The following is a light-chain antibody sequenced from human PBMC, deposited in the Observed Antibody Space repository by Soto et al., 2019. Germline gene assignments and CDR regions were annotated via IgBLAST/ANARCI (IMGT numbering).Light chain of an antibody. CDR2: GNS. Sequence: QSVLTQPPSVSGAPGQRVTISCTGSSSNIGAGYDVHWYQQLPGTAPKLLIYGNSNRPSGVPDRFSGSKSGTSASLAITGLQAEDEADYSCQSYDSSLSGSVVFGGGTKLTVL. V-gene: IGLV1-40*01. CDR3: QSYDSSLSGSVV. J-gene: IGLJ2*01. CDR1: SSNIGAGYD.